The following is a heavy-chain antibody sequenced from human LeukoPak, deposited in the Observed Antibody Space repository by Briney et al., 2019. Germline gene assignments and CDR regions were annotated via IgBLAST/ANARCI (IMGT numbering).Heavy chain of an antibody. D-gene: IGHD1-1*01. CDR3: AREGRERWKSFDI. CDR1: GVSFSSCC. CDR2: INQDGSAN. J-gene: IGHJ3*02. Sequence: ESLTLSCAVSGVSFSSCCWTWVRQAPGKGLEWVANINQDGSANNYAASVKGRFTISRDNAKNSLHLQLNSLRAEDTAVYYCAREGRERWKSFDIWGQGTMVTVSS. V-gene: IGHV3-7*04.